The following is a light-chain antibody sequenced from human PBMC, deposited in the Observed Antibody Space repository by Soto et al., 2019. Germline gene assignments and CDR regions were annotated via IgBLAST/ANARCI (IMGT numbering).Light chain of an antibody. CDR1: QSVSNNY. CDR3: KKYGSPPPYI. J-gene: IGKJ2*01. V-gene: IGKV3-20*01. CDR2: GSS. Sequence: EVVLTQSPGTLSLSPGERATLSCRASQSVSNNYFAWYQQKPGQAPRLLIFGSSDRATGIPDRFSGSGSGTYFTLTISRLEQKVFAVYYFKKYGSPPPYILGKGPTREIK.